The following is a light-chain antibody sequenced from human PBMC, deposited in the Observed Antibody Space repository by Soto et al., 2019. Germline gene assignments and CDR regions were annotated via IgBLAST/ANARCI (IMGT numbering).Light chain of an antibody. V-gene: IGLV2-8*01. J-gene: IGLJ3*02. Sequence: QSVLTQPPSASGSPGQSVTISCTGTSSDVGSYNYVSWYQQHPGKAPKLMIYEVTKRPSGVPDRFSGSKSANTASLTISGLQAEDEADYYCSSYAGNFWVFGGGTKLTVL. CDR2: EVT. CDR3: SSYAGNFWV. CDR1: SSDVGSYNY.